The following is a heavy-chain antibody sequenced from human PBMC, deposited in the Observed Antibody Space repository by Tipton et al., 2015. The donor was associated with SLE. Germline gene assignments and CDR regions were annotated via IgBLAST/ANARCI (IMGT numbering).Heavy chain of an antibody. V-gene: IGHV1-69*01. CDR1: GGTFSSFA. J-gene: IGHJ5*02. CDR3: ARGWVGAITIP. CDR2: IIPVLETP. Sequence: QLVQSGAEVKKPGSSVKVSCKASGGTFSSFAISWVRQAPGQGLEWMGGIIPVLETPYYAQKFQGRVTLTADESTRTFYLELSSLRSEDTAMYYCARGWVGAITIPWGPGTLVTVSA. D-gene: IGHD1-26*01.